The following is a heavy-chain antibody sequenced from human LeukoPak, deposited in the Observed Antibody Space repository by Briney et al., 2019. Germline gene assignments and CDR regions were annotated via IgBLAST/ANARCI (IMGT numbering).Heavy chain of an antibody. CDR3: AGELAAGTGWFDP. V-gene: IGHV4-34*01. Sequence: SETLSLTCAVYGGSFSGYYWSWIRQPPGKGLEWIGEINHSGSTNYNPSLKSRVTISVDTSKNQFSLKLSSVTAADTAVYYCAGELAAGTGWFDPWGQGTLVTVSS. CDR2: INHSGST. CDR1: GGSFSGYY. J-gene: IGHJ5*02. D-gene: IGHD6-13*01.